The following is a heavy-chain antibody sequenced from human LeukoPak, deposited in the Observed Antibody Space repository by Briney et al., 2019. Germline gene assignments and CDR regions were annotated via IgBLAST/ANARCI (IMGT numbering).Heavy chain of an antibody. J-gene: IGHJ3*02. D-gene: IGHD1-26*01. CDR3: ARDEGAKIAFHI. CDR2: IIPIFGTA. CDR1: GGTFSSYA. V-gene: IGHV1-69*01. Sequence: ASVKVSCKASGGTFSSYAISWVRQAPGQGLEWMGGIIPIFGTANYAQKFQGRVTITADESTSTAYMELSSLRSEDTAVYYCARDEGAKIAFHIWGQGTMVTVSS.